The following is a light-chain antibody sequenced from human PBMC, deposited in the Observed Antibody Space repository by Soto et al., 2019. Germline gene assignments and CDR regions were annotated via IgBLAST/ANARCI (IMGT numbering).Light chain of an antibody. CDR2: GAS. J-gene: IGKJ2*01. Sequence: EMVLTQSPGTLSLSSGERATLSCRASQSVSSNYLAWYQQKPGQAPRLLFYGASSRATGIPDRFSGSGSGTDFTLTISRLEPEDFAVYYCQQYGSSYTFGQGTKLEIK. CDR1: QSVSSNY. CDR3: QQYGSSYT. V-gene: IGKV3-20*01.